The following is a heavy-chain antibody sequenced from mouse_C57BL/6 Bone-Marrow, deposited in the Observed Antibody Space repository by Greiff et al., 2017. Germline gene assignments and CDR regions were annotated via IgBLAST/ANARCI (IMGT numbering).Heavy chain of an antibody. J-gene: IGHJ1*03. CDR1: GFNIKDDY. CDR2: IDPENGDT. CDR3: TRLGLFYWYFEV. Sequence: EVQLQQSGAELVRPGASVKLSCTASGFNIKDDYMHWVKQRPEQGLEWIGWIDPENGDTEYASKFQGKATITADTSSNTAYLQLSSLTSEDTAVYYCTRLGLFYWYFEVWGKGTTVTVSS. D-gene: IGHD4-1*01. V-gene: IGHV14-4*01.